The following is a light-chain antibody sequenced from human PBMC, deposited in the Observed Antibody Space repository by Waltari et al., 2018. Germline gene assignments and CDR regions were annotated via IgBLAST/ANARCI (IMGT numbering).Light chain of an antibody. J-gene: IGLJ1*01. Sequence: QSALTQPASVPGSPGQSLPTPCTGTDRDVGAYNFVSWYRQHPGKAPHLIIYEVSERPPGISDRFSGSKSDNTASLTISGLQADDEAVYYCSSYTTSNAPGVFGTGTKVTVL. CDR2: EVS. CDR1: DRDVGAYNF. CDR3: SSYTTSNAPGV. V-gene: IGLV2-14*01.